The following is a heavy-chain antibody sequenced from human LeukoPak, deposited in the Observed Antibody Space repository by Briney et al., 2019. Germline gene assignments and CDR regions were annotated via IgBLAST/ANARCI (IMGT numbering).Heavy chain of an antibody. CDR2: ISGSGGST. CDR1: GFTFSSYA. D-gene: IGHD3-22*01. CDR3: AKGGTDYYDSSGYFIFDY. J-gene: IGHJ4*02. V-gene: IGHV3-23*01. Sequence: GGSLRLSCAASGFTFSSYAMSWVRQAPGKGLEWVSAISGSGGSTYYADSVKGRFTISRDNSKNTLYLQMNGLRAEDTAVYYCAKGGTDYYDSSGYFIFDYWGQGTLVTVSS.